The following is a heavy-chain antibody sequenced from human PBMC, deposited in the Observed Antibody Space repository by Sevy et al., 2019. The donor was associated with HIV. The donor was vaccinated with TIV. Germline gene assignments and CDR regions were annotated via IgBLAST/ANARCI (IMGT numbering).Heavy chain of an antibody. CDR3: ATPRGSDWYEGTGGYFDL. CDR1: GGSISRSSYY. CDR2: IYSTGSS. J-gene: IGHJ2*01. D-gene: IGHD6-19*01. V-gene: IGHV4-39*01. Sequence: SETLSLTCTVSGGSISRSSYYWGWIRQPPGKGLEWIGSIYSTGSSSYNPSLKSRVTLSADTSKNQFSLKLDSVSAADTAVYYCATPRGSDWYEGTGGYFDLWGRGALVTVSS.